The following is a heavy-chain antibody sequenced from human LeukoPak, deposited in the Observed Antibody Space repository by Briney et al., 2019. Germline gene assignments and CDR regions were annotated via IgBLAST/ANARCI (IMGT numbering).Heavy chain of an antibody. CDR1: GFTFSSYA. CDR3: AKYRYCTTTSCPGVFDY. J-gene: IGHJ4*02. V-gene: IGHV3-30-3*02. Sequence: GRPLRLSCAASGFTFSSYAMHWVRQAPGKGLEWVAVISYDGSNKYYADSVKGRFTISRDNSKNTLYLQMNSLRAEDTAVYYCAKYRYCTTTSCPGVFDYWGQGTLVTVSS. D-gene: IGHD2-2*01. CDR2: ISYDGSNK.